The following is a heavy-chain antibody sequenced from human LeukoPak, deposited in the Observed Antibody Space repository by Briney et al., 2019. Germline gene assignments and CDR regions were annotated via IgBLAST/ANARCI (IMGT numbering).Heavy chain of an antibody. V-gene: IGHV3-48*02. J-gene: IGHJ4*02. CDR2: ISGGSSTI. CDR1: GFTFSSSS. D-gene: IGHD6-13*01. CDR3: ARDYGYSSSFDH. Sequence: GGSLRLSCAAFGFTFSSSSMNRVRQAPGKGLEWVSYISGGSSTIHYADSVKGRFTISRDNAKNSLYLQMNSLRDEDTALYYCARDYGYSSSFDHWGQGTLATVSS.